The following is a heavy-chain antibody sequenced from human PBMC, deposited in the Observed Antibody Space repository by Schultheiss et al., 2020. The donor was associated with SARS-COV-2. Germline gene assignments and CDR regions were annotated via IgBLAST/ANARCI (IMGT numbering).Heavy chain of an antibody. D-gene: IGHD3-22*01. CDR2: IDPSDSYT. J-gene: IGHJ4*02. V-gene: IGHV5-10-1*01. CDR3: ARLRPIRADSSGYYYIHDY. Sequence: GGSLRLSCKGSGYSFTSYWISWVRQMPGKGLEWMGRIDPSDSYTNYSPSFQGHVTISADKSISTAYLQWSSLKASDTAMYYCARLRPIRADSSGYYYIHDYWGQGTLVTVSS. CDR1: GYSFTSYW.